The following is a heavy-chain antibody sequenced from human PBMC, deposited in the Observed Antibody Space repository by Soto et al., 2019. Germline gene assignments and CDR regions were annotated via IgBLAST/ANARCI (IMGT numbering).Heavy chain of an antibody. J-gene: IGHJ4*02. V-gene: IGHV3-48*02. Sequence: EVQLVESGGRLVQPGGSLRLSCAASGFTLSNYSMNWARQAPGKGLEWVSYISSSSSTIYYADSVKGRFTISRDNAKNSLYLQMNSLRDEDSAVYYCERGGAFKIDYWGQGPLVTVSS. D-gene: IGHD3-16*01. CDR2: ISSSSSTI. CDR1: GFTLSNYS. CDR3: ERGGAFKIDY.